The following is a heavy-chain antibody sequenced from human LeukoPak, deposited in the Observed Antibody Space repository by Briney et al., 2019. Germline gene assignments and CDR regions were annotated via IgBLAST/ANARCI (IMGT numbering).Heavy chain of an antibody. V-gene: IGHV1-8*01. J-gene: IGHJ6*02. CDR1: GYTFTSYD. CDR3: ARRGGCSSTSCYTGYYYYGMDV. Sequence: ASVKVSCKASGYTFTSYDINWVRQATGPGLEWMGWMNPNSGNTGYAQKFQGRVTMTRNTYISTAYMELSSLRSEDTAVYYCARRGGCSSTSCYTGYYYYGMDVWGQGTTVTVSS. CDR2: MNPNSGNT. D-gene: IGHD2-2*02.